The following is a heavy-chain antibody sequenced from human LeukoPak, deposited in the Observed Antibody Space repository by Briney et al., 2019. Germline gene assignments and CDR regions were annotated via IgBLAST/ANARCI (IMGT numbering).Heavy chain of an antibody. CDR3: ARGGYGGKKDYYFDY. Sequence: GGSLRLSCAASGFTFSSYGMHWVRQAPGKGLEWVAVIWYDGSNKYYADSVKGRFTISRDNSKNTLYLQMNSLRAEDTAVYYCARGGYGGKKDYYFDYWGQGTLVTVSS. CDR2: IWYDGSNK. V-gene: IGHV3-33*01. J-gene: IGHJ4*02. CDR1: GFTFSSYG. D-gene: IGHD4-23*01.